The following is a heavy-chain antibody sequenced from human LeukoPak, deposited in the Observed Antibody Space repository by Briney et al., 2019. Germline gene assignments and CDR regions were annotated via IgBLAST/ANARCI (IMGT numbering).Heavy chain of an antibody. D-gene: IGHD3-10*01. CDR1: GFTFTSSA. Sequence: ASVKVSCKASGFTFTSSAVRWVRQARGQRLEWIGWIVVGSGNTNYAQKFQERVTITRDMSTSTAYMELSSLRSEDTAVYYCAAAQLLWFGDTSWFDPWGQGTLVTVSS. CDR3: AAAQLLWFGDTSWFDP. V-gene: IGHV1-58*01. CDR2: IVVGSGNT. J-gene: IGHJ5*02.